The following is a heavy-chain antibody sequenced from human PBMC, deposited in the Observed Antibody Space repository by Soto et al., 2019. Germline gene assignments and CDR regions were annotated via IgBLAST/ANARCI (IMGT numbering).Heavy chain of an antibody. D-gene: IGHD6-13*01. CDR3: VRDSGAKLSSS. Sequence: QVQLVQSGAEVKKPGSSVKVSCKASGGTFSSYRINWVRQAPGQGLEWVGGIVPIYRTADYAQKFQGRVTITADESALTSYMALRSLKSQDTAVYYCVRDSGAKLSSSWGQGTLVTVSS. CDR1: GGTFSSYR. V-gene: IGHV1-69*01. J-gene: IGHJ4*02. CDR2: IVPIYRTA.